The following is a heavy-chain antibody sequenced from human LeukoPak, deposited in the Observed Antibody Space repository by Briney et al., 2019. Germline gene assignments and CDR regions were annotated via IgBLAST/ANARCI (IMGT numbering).Heavy chain of an antibody. J-gene: IGHJ4*02. D-gene: IGHD3-22*01. CDR1: GGSISSGGYY. CDR3: ARVIDQYDSSGYYY. V-gene: IGHV4-39*07. CDR2: IYYSGTT. Sequence: SETLSLTCTVSGGSISSGGYYWGWIRQPPGKGLEWIGTIYYSGTTYYNPSLKSRVTISLDTSRNQFSLNLSSVTAADTAVYYCARVIDQYDSSGYYYWGQGTLVTVSS.